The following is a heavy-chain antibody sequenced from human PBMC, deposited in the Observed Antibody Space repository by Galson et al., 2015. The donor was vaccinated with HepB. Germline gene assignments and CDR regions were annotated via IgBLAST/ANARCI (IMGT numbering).Heavy chain of an antibody. D-gene: IGHD3-10*01. Sequence: SLRLSCAASGFTFSSYWMSWVRQAPGKGLEWVANIKQDGSEKYYVDSVKGRFTISRDNAKNSLYLQMNSLRAEDTAVYYCAKGLDYYGSGSYSPFYYYYYGMDVWGQGTTVTVSS. CDR3: AKGLDYYGSGSYSPFYYYYYGMDV. CDR2: IKQDGSEK. J-gene: IGHJ6*02. V-gene: IGHV3-7*01. CDR1: GFTFSSYW.